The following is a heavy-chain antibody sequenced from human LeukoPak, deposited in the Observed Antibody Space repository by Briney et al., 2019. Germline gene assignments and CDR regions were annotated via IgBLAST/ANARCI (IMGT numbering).Heavy chain of an antibody. CDR3: TGNYYGSGSYADFDY. J-gene: IGHJ4*02. V-gene: IGHV3-73*01. CDR1: GFTFSGSA. D-gene: IGHD3-10*01. Sequence: GGSLRLSCAASGFTFSGSALHWVRQASGKGLEWVGRIRSTANGYATAYAASVKGRFTISRDDSKNTAHLQMDSLKTEDTAVYYCTGNYYGSGSYADFDYWGQGTLVTVSS. CDR2: IRSTANGYAT.